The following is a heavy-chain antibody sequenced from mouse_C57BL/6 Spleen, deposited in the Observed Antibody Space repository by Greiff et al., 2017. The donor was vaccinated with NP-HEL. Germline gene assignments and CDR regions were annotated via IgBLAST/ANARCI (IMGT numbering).Heavy chain of an antibody. Sequence: VQLQQSGAELVKPGASVKVSCKASGYTFTSYWMHWVKQRPGQGLEWIGRIHPSDSDTNYNQTFKGKATLSVDKSSSTAYMQLSSLTSEDSAVSNCAIAEGPEDGYFDVWGTGPTVTASS. D-gene: IGHD3-3*01. CDR1: GYTFTSYW. V-gene: IGHV1-74*01. CDR2: IHPSDSDT. CDR3: AIAEGPEDGYFDV. J-gene: IGHJ1*03.